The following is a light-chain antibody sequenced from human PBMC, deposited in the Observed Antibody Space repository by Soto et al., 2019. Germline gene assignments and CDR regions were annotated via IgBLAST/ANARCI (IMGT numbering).Light chain of an antibody. CDR3: QVWDSSVLHHV. CDR1: NIGSKN. J-gene: IGLJ1*01. Sequence: SYELTQSPSVSVAPGQTARITCGGNNIGSKNVHWFQQRPGQAPVLVVFDGDDRPSGIPDRFSGSNSGNTATLTISRVEAGDEADYYCQVWDSSVLHHVFGTGTKVTVL. V-gene: IGLV3-21*02. CDR2: DGD.